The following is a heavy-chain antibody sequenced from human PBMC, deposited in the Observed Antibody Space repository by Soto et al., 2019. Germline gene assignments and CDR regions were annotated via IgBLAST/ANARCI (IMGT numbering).Heavy chain of an antibody. CDR2: ISAYNGNT. V-gene: IGHV1-18*04. Sequence: ASVKVSCKASGYTFTSYGISWVLQAPGQGLEWMGWISAYNGNTNYAQKLQGRVTMTTDTSTSTAYMELRSLRSDDTAVYYCARLIAAAGTFDYWGQGTLVTVSS. D-gene: IGHD6-13*01. J-gene: IGHJ4*02. CDR1: GYTFTSYG. CDR3: ARLIAAAGTFDY.